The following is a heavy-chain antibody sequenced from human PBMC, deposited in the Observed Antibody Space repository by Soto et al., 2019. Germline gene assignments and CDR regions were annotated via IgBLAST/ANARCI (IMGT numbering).Heavy chain of an antibody. CDR1: GYNFAGYW. D-gene: IGHD3-3*01. CDR2: IYPGDSDT. CDR3: ARGGVSTRTFDY. V-gene: IGHV5-51*01. Sequence: GESLKISCKGSGYNFAGYWIAWVRQMPGKGLELMGIIYPGDSDTRYRPSFQGQVTISADKSISSAYLQWSSLRASDTAMYYCARGGVSTRTFDYWGQGNPVTVSS. J-gene: IGHJ4*02.